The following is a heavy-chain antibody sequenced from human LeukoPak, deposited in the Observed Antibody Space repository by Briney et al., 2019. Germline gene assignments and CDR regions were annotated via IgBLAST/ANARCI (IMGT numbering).Heavy chain of an antibody. J-gene: IGHJ4*02. CDR2: ISWNSGSI. CDR3: AKDKGDYGDSSFDY. V-gene: IGHV3-9*01. CDR1: GFTFDDYA. Sequence: PGGSLRLSCAASGFTFDDYAMHWVRQAPGKGLEWVSGISWNSGSIGYADSVKGRFTISRDNAKNSLYLQMNSLRAEDTALYYCAKDKGDYGDSSFDYWGQGTLVTVSS. D-gene: IGHD4-17*01.